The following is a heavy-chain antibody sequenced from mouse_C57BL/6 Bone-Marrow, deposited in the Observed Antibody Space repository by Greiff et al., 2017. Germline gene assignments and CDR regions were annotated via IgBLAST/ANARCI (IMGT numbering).Heavy chain of an antibody. Sequence: EVMLVESGPELVKPGASVKIPCKASGYTFTDYNMDWVKQSHGKSLEWIGDINPNNGGTIYNQKFKGKATLTVDKSSSTAYMELRSLTSEDTAVYYCARGIDYYGSSRYFDVWGTGTTVTVSS. V-gene: IGHV1-18*01. CDR1: GYTFTDYN. CDR2: INPNNGGT. D-gene: IGHD1-1*01. CDR3: ARGIDYYGSSRYFDV. J-gene: IGHJ1*03.